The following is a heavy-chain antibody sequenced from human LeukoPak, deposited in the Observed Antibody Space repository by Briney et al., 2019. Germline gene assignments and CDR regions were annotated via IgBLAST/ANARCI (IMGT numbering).Heavy chain of an antibody. Sequence: SETLSLTCTVSGGSISSGDYYWSWIRQPPGNGLEWIGYIYYSGSTYYNPSLRSRVTISVDTSKNQFSLKLSSVTAADTAVYYCAREATVTNNFDYWGQGTLVTVSS. CDR2: IYYSGST. D-gene: IGHD4-17*01. CDR1: GGSISSGDYY. CDR3: AREATVTNNFDY. V-gene: IGHV4-30-4*01. J-gene: IGHJ4*02.